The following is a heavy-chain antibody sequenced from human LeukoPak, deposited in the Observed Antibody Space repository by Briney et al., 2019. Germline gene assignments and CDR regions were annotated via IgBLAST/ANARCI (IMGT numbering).Heavy chain of an antibody. Sequence: SETLSLTCTISGGSMSSYYWSWIRQPPGKGLEWIGYIYYRGSTNYNPSLKSRVTISVGTSKSQFSLKLSSVTAADTAIYYCARHRVIAAAGTGVFDSWGQGTLVTVSS. V-gene: IGHV4-59*08. CDR1: GGSMSSYY. J-gene: IGHJ4*02. CDR3: ARHRVIAAAGTGVFDS. CDR2: IYYRGST. D-gene: IGHD6-13*01.